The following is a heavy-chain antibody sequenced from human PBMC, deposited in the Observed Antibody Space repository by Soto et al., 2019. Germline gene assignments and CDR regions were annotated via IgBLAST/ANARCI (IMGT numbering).Heavy chain of an antibody. J-gene: IGHJ6*02. D-gene: IGHD6-19*01. CDR1: GFTFSTYG. CDR3: ARLPRSGWDHYYDGMDV. V-gene: IGHV3-30*03. CDR2: MSHDGSHK. Sequence: QVQLVESGGGVVQAGGSLGLSCTASGFTFSTYGMHWVRQAPGKGPVWVAVMSHDGSHKAFLDSVKGRFIISRDNSKNTLYLQMNSLIPDDTAVYYCARLPRSGWDHYYDGMDVWGQGTTVIVSS.